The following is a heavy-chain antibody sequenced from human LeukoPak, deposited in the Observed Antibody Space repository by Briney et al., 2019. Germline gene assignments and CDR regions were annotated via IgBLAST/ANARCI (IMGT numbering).Heavy chain of an antibody. CDR1: GFTFSSYV. V-gene: IGHV3-23*01. CDR3: AKDLPRIMIFGILDS. J-gene: IGHJ4*02. Sequence: GGSLRLSCAASGFTFSSYVMSWVRQAPGKGLEWVSGISGSGTTTYYADSVKGRFTISRDNSKNTLYLQMNSLRAEDTAVYYCAKDLPRIMIFGILDSWGQGTLVTVSS. D-gene: IGHD3/OR15-3a*01. CDR2: ISGSGTTT.